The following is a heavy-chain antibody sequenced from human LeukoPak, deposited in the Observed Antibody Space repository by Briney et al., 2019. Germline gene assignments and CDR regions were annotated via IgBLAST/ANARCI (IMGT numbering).Heavy chain of an antibody. CDR1: GGSFSGYY. CDR2: INHSGST. J-gene: IGHJ5*01. D-gene: IGHD3-10*01. V-gene: IGHV4-34*01. CDR3: ATDGMVRGPDAWFDS. Sequence: PSETLSLTCIVYGGSFSGYYWSWIRQPPGKGLEWIGEINHSGSTNYNPSLKSRVTMSVDTSKNQFSLKLSSVTAADTAVYYCATDGMVRGPDAWFDSWGQGTLVTVSS.